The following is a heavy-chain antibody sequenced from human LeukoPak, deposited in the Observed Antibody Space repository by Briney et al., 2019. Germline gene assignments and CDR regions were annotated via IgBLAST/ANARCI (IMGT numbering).Heavy chain of an antibody. CDR2: INPNSGGT. CDR3: ASSRSSWYVVFDY. J-gene: IGHJ4*02. D-gene: IGHD6-13*01. V-gene: IGHV1-2*04. CDR1: GGTFSSYA. Sequence: ASVKVSCKASGGTFSSYAISWVRQAPGQGLEWMGWINPNSGGTNYAQKFQGWVTMTRDTSISTAYMELSRLRSDDTAVYYCASSRSSWYVVFDYWGQGTLVTVSS.